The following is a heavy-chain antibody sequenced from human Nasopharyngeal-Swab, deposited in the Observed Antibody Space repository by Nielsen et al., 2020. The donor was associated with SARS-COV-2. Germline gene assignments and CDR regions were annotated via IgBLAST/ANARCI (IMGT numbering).Heavy chain of an antibody. Sequence: SETLSLTCPVSGGSTSSSSYYWGSIRQPPGTGLAWTRSTYYSGTTYCNPSLKLRVTISVDTSQTQFPLKQSSVPAEDTAVYYFARRWYSSGWLGFDYWGQGTLVSVSS. J-gene: IGHJ4*02. V-gene: IGHV4-39*01. D-gene: IGHD6-19*01. CDR1: GGSTSSSSYY. CDR3: ARRWYSSGWLGFDY. CDR2: TYYSGTT.